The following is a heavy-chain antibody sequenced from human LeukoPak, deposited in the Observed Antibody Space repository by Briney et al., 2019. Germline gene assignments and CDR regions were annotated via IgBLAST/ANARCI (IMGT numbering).Heavy chain of an antibody. V-gene: IGHV1-18*01. Sequence: ASVKVSSKASGYTFANYGINWVRQAPGQGLEWMGWISLDSGNTGYAQRVQGRVTLTTDTSTSTAYMELRSLRSDDTAVYFCARVTYLRPYQLDYWGQGTLVSISS. CDR2: ISLDSGNT. D-gene: IGHD2-2*01. CDR1: GYTFANYG. J-gene: IGHJ4*02. CDR3: ARVTYLRPYQLDY.